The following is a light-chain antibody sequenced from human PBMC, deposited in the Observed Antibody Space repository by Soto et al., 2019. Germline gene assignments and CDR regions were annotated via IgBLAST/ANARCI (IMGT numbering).Light chain of an antibody. CDR2: GVS. V-gene: IGKV3-20*01. CDR3: QQYGYSQWT. J-gene: IGKJ1*01. CDR1: QSVSSNY. Sequence: EIVLTQSPGTLSLSPGERATLSCRASQSVSSNYLAWYQQKPGQAPRLLIYGVSTRATGIPDRFSGSGSGTEFTLTISRLEPEDFAVYFCQQYGYSQWTFGQGTKVDIK.